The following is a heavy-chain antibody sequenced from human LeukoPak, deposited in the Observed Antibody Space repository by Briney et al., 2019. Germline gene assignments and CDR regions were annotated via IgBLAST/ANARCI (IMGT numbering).Heavy chain of an antibody. CDR3: ARDGTPLFGVVSYYYYYMDV. Sequence: GASVKVSCKASGYTFTSYGISWVRQAPGQGLEWMGWISAYNGNTNYAQKLQGRVTMTTDTSTSTAYMELRSLRSDDTAVYYCARDGTPLFGVVSYYYYYMDVWGKGTTVTVS. CDR1: GYTFTSYG. CDR2: ISAYNGNT. D-gene: IGHD3-3*01. J-gene: IGHJ6*03. V-gene: IGHV1-18*01.